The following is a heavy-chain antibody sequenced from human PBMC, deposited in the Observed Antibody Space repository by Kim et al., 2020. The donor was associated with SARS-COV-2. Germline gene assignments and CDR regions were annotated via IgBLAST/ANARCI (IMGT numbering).Heavy chain of an antibody. Sequence: GGSLRLSCAASGFTFNTYGMHWVRQAPGKGLEWVAVISYDGSHKYYVDSVRCRFTISRDKPKNTLYLQMNSLRIEDTAVYYCARSFSGSYFGYDYWGQGSLVTVSS. CDR2: ISYDGSHK. CDR1: GFTFNTYG. D-gene: IGHD1-26*01. CDR3: ARSFSGSYFGYDY. J-gene: IGHJ4*02. V-gene: IGHV3-30*03.